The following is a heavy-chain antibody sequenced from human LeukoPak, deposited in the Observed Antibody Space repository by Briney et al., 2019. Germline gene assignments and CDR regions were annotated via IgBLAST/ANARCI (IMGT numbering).Heavy chain of an antibody. J-gene: IGHJ4*02. V-gene: IGHV4-34*01. CDR1: GGSFSGYY. CDR3: ARGPVSTHYYDSSGYHEVYFDY. CDR2: INHSGST. D-gene: IGHD3-22*01. Sequence: PSETLSLTCAVYGGSFSGYYWSWIRQPPGKGLEWIGEINHSGSTSYNPSLKSRVTISVDTSKNQFSLKLSSVTAADTAVYYCARGPVSTHYYDSSGYHEVYFDYWGQGTLVTVSS.